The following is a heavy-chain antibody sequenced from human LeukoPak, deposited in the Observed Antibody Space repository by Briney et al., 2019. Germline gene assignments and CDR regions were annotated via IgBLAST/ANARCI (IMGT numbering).Heavy chain of an antibody. CDR2: ISSSGSTI. Sequence: GGSLRLSCTASGFTFSDYYMSRIRQAPGKGLEWVSYISSSGSTIYYADSVKGRFTISRDNAKNSLYLQMNSLRAEDTAVYYCASGVDFWSGYSGALDVWGKGTTVTVSS. CDR1: GFTFSDYY. V-gene: IGHV3-11*01. D-gene: IGHD3-3*01. J-gene: IGHJ6*04. CDR3: ASGVDFWSGYSGALDV.